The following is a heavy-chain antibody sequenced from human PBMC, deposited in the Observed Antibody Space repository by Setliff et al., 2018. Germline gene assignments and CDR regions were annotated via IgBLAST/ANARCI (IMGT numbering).Heavy chain of an antibody. Sequence: PGGSLRLSCAASGFTVRSYYMTWVRQAPGKGLEWVSVIYTGGSTYYADSVKGRFTISRDDSNNTLYLQVTSLRAEDTAVYYCAGCGYGQYYAMDVWGQGTTVTVSS. CDR1: GFTVRSYY. CDR2: IYTGGST. J-gene: IGHJ6*02. V-gene: IGHV3-66*01. CDR3: AGCGYGQYYAMDV. D-gene: IGHD5-12*01.